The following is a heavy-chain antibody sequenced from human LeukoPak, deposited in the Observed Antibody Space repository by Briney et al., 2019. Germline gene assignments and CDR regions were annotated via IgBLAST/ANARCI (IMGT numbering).Heavy chain of an antibody. CDR1: GYTFTNYD. CDR3: ARRLAAAGYLPDY. D-gene: IGHD6-13*01. CDR2: ISAYNGNT. V-gene: IGHV1-18*01. J-gene: IGHJ4*02. Sequence: ASVKVSCKASGYTFTNYDITWVRQAPGQGLEWMGWISAYNGNTNYAQKLQGRVTMTRDTSISTAHMELSSLRSEDTAVYYCARRLAAAGYLPDYWGQGTLVTVSS.